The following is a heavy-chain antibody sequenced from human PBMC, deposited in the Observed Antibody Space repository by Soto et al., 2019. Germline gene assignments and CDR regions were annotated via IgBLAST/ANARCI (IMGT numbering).Heavy chain of an antibody. V-gene: IGHV4-61*01. CDR1: GGSVSSGSYY. CDR2: IYYSGST. D-gene: IGHD3-22*01. Sequence: QVQLQESGPGLVKPSETLSLTCTVSGGSVSSGSYYWSWIRQPPGKGLEWIGYIYYSGSTNYNPSLKSRVTISVDTSKNQFSLKLSSVTAADTAVYYWARVYDSSVNFDYWGQGTLVTVSS. J-gene: IGHJ4*02. CDR3: ARVYDSSVNFDY.